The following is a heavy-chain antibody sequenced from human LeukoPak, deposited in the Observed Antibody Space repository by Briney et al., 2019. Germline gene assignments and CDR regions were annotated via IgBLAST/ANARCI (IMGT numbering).Heavy chain of an antibody. V-gene: IGHV4-31*03. D-gene: IGHD5-18*01. CDR3: ASRVQLWLPFVY. CDR2: IYYSGST. Sequence: SQTLSLTCTVSGGSISSGGYYWSWIRQHPGKGLEWIGYIYYSGSTYYNPSLKSRVTISVDTSKNQFSLKLSSVTAADTAVYYCASRVQLWLPFVYWGQGILVTVSS. J-gene: IGHJ4*02. CDR1: GGSISSGGYY.